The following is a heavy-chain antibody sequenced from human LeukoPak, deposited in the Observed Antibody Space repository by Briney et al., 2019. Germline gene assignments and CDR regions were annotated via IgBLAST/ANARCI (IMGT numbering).Heavy chain of an antibody. CDR1: GYTFTGYY. J-gene: IGHJ5*02. D-gene: IGHD4-17*01. Sequence: ASVKVSCKASGYTFTGYYMHWVRQAPGQGLEWMGWINPNSGGTNYAQKLQGRVTMTRDTSISTAYMELSRLRSDDTAVYYCARSYYGDYFLGSWGQGNLVTVSS. V-gene: IGHV1-2*02. CDR3: ARSYYGDYFLGS. CDR2: INPNSGGT.